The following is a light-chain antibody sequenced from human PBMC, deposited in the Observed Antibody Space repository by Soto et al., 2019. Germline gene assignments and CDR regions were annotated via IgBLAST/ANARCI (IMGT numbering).Light chain of an antibody. CDR2: GAS. Sequence: EIVMTHSPATLYVSPGDRATLSCRASQRVRNNLAWYQQKPGQAPRLLIFGASTRATGIPARFSGSGSGTEFTLTISSLYSEDFAVYYCQQYNNWPPWTFGQGTKGEIK. CDR1: QRVRNN. CDR3: QQYNNWPPWT. J-gene: IGKJ1*01. V-gene: IGKV3-15*01.